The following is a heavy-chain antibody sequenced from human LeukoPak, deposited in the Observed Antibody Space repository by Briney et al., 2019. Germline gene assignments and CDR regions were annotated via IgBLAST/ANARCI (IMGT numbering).Heavy chain of an antibody. D-gene: IGHD3-10*01. CDR1: SGSVSSGGYY. CDR3: ASVPISTSARGYFDY. J-gene: IGHJ4*02. V-gene: IGHV4-61*08. CDR2: IYYSGST. Sequence: KPSETLTLTCTVSSGSVSSGGYYWSWIRQPPGKGLEWIGYIYYSGSTTYNPSLNSRVTISVDTSKNKFSLKLSSVTAADTAVYYCASVPISTSARGYFDYWGQGTLVTVSS.